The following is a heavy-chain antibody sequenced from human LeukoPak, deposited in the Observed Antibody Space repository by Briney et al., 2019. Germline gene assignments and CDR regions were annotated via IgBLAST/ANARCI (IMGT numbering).Heavy chain of an antibody. V-gene: IGHV3-7*01. Sequence: GGSLGLSCAASGLTFSSYWMTWVRQAPGKGLEWVANIKQDGSEKYYVDSVKGRFTISRDNAKNSLYLQMNSLRVEDTAVYYCASWGPAAYCSNGSCSWGQGTLVTVSS. J-gene: IGHJ5*02. CDR3: ASWGPAAYCSNGSCS. CDR2: IKQDGSEK. CDR1: GLTFSSYW. D-gene: IGHD2-15*01.